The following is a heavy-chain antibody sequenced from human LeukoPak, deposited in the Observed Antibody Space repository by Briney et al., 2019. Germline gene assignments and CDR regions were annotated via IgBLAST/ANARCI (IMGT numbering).Heavy chain of an antibody. V-gene: IGHV3-48*03. Sequence: GGSLRLSCAASGFTFSSYEMNWVRQAPGKGLGWVSHISSSGSTKSYADSVKGRFTISRDNAKNSLYLQMNSLRAEDTAVYYCAKAAQYGSGSPRGYFDYWGQGTLVTVSS. CDR1: GFTFSSYE. CDR3: AKAAQYGSGSPRGYFDY. J-gene: IGHJ4*02. CDR2: ISSSGSTK. D-gene: IGHD3-10*01.